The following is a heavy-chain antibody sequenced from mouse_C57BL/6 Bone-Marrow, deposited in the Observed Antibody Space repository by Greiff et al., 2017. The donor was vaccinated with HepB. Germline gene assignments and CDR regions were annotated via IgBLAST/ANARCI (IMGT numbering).Heavy chain of an antibody. CDR2: ISNGGGST. J-gene: IGHJ3*01. CDR1: GFTFSDYY. V-gene: IGHV5-12*01. D-gene: IGHD1-1*01. CDR3: ARESYYYGSSSWFAY. Sequence: EVKVVESGGGLVQPGGSLKLSCAASGFTFSDYYMYWVRQTPEKRLEWVAYISNGGGSTYYPDTVKGRFTISRDNAKNTLYLQMSRLKSEDTAMYYCARESYYYGSSSWFAYWGQGTLVTVSA.